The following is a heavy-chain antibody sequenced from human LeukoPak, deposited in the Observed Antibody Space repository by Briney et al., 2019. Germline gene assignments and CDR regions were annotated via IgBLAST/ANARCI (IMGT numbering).Heavy chain of an antibody. J-gene: IGHJ4*02. D-gene: IGHD3-16*02. V-gene: IGHV3-21*01. CDR2: ISSSSSYI. CDR1: GSTFSSYS. CDR3: ARGDYVWGSYRPLN. Sequence: GGSLRLSCAASGSTFSSYSMNWVRQAPGKGLEWVSSISSSSSYIYYADSVKGRFTISRDNAKNSLYLQMNSLRAEDTAVYYCARGDYVWGSYRPLNWGQGTLVTVSS.